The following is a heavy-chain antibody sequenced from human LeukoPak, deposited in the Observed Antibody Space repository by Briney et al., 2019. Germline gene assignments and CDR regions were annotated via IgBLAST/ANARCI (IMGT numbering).Heavy chain of an antibody. Sequence: GGSLRLSCAASGFTFSTNGVHWVRQAPGKGLEWVSFIRYDGTSKFYADSVKGRFTISRDNSKNTLYLKMNSLRAEDTAVYYCAKTGNTFDIWGQGTMVTVSS. V-gene: IGHV3-30*02. CDR1: GFTFSTNG. CDR2: IRYDGTSK. CDR3: AKTGNTFDI. D-gene: IGHD2/OR15-2a*01. J-gene: IGHJ3*02.